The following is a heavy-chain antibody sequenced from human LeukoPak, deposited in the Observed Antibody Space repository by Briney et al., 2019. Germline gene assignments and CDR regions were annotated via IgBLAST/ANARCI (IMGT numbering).Heavy chain of an antibody. D-gene: IGHD2-2*01. CDR2: ISAYEGNT. J-gene: IGHJ4*02. Sequence: ASVKVSCKTSGYTFARYGISWVRQAPGQGLEWMGWISAYEGNTKYEQKVQGRVIMTTDTSTSTAYLELRSLRSDDTAVYYCARDNAIIPAEIADYWGQGTQVTVSS. V-gene: IGHV1-18*01. CDR1: GYTFARYG. CDR3: ARDNAIIPAEIADY.